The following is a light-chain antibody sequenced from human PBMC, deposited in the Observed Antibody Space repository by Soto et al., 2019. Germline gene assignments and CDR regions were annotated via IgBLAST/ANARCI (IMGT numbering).Light chain of an antibody. CDR2: AAS. V-gene: IGKV1-12*01. CDR3: QQSYKMPS. J-gene: IGKJ5*01. Sequence: EIQITLSPSSVSASVGDRVTVTCRASQGISSWLGWYQQKPGKAPNLLIYAASNLQSAVPSRFSGSGSGTEFTLTISSLEPEDFGTYYCQQSYKMPSFGQGTRLEIK. CDR1: QGISSW.